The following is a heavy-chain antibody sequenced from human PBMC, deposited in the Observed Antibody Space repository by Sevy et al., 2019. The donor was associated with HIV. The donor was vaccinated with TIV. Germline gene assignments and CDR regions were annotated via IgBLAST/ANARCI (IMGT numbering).Heavy chain of an antibody. Sequence: GGSLRLSCAASGFTFSNAWMNWVRQAPGKGLKWVGRIKSKTDGGTTDYAAPVKGRFTISRDDSKNTLYLQMNSLKTEDTARYYCTTDPSCGTGSTWDYHYYGIDFWGQWTMVTVSS. CDR3: TTDPSCGTGSTWDYHYYGIDF. J-gene: IGHJ6*02. CDR1: GFTFSNAW. CDR2: IKSKTDGGTT. D-gene: IGHD1-1*01. V-gene: IGHV3-15*07.